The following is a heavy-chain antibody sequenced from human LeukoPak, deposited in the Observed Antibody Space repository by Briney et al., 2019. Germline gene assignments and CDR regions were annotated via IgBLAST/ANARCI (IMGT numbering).Heavy chain of an antibody. D-gene: IGHD3-9*01. Sequence: SVKVSCKASGGTFSSYAISWVRQAPGQGLEWMGGIIPIFGTANYAQKFLGRVTITADESTSTAYMELSSLRSEDTAVYYCASGFRYFDWLLFYWGQGTLVTVSS. CDR2: IIPIFGTA. V-gene: IGHV1-69*01. J-gene: IGHJ4*02. CDR1: GGTFSSYA. CDR3: ASGFRYFDWLLFY.